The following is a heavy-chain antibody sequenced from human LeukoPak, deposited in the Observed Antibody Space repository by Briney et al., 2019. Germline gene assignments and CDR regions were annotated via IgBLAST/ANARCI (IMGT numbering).Heavy chain of an antibody. D-gene: IGHD2-15*01. V-gene: IGHV6-1*01. Sequence: SQTLSLTCAISGDSVSSNSAAWNWIRQSPSRGLEWLGRTYYRSKWYNDYAVSVESRITINPDTSKNQFSLQLSSVTPEDTAVYYCARVVGYCSGGSCYDNWFDPWGQGTLVTVSS. CDR3: ARVVGYCSGGSCYDNWFDP. J-gene: IGHJ5*02. CDR1: GDSVSSNSAA. CDR2: TYYRSKWYN.